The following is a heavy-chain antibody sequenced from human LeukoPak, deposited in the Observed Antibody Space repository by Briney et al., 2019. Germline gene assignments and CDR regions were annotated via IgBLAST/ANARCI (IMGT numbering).Heavy chain of an antibody. V-gene: IGHV3-23*01. D-gene: IGHD1-7*01. CDR2: TSDRGDYT. Sequence: GGSLRLSCAASGFTFTSYSMSWVRQAPGKGLEWVSGTSDRGDYTYYADSVKGRFTISRDSSKNTLFLQMNSLRAEDTALYFCARKAQYNGHYPLDYWGQGTLVPSPQ. CDR1: GFTFTSYS. CDR3: ARKAQYNGHYPLDY. J-gene: IGHJ4*02.